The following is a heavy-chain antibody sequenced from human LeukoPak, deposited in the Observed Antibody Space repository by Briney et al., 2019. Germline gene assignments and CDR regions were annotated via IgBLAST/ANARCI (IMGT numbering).Heavy chain of an antibody. CDR3: ARGSYSSSWYAHRYYFDY. CDR2: IIPIFGTA. Sequence: SVKVSCKASGGTFSSYAISWVRQAPGQGLEWMGGIIPIFGTANYAQKFQGRVTITADESTSTAYMELSSLRSEDTAVYYCARGSYSSSWYAHRYYFDYWGQGTLVTVSS. D-gene: IGHD6-13*01. J-gene: IGHJ4*02. CDR1: GGTFSSYA. V-gene: IGHV1-69*13.